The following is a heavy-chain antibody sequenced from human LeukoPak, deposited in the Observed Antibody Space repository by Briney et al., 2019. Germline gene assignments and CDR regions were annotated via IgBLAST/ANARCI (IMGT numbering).Heavy chain of an antibody. CDR1: GYSFTSYR. V-gene: IGHV5-51*01. Sequence: GESLKISCKGSGYSFTSYRIGWVRQMPGKGLEWMGIIYPGDSDTRYSPSFQGQVTISADKSISTAYLQWSSLKASDTAMYYCARQPARKLRSGDAFDIWGQGTMVTVSS. J-gene: IGHJ3*02. CDR3: ARQPARKLRSGDAFDI. D-gene: IGHD2/OR15-2a*01. CDR2: IYPGDSDT.